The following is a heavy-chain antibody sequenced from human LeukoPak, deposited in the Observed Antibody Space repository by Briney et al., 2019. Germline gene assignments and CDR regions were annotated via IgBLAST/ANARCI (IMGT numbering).Heavy chain of an antibody. CDR2: MNPNSGNT. D-gene: IGHD6-6*01. J-gene: IGHJ6*03. CDR3: ARARSIAARRNKYYYYYMDV. Sequence: ASVKVSCKASGYTFTSYDINWVRQVTGQGLEWMGWMNPNSGNTGYAQKFQGRVTVTRNTSISTAYMELSSLRSEDTAVYYCARARSIAARRNKYYYYYMDVWGKGTTVTVSS. CDR1: GYTFTSYD. V-gene: IGHV1-8*01.